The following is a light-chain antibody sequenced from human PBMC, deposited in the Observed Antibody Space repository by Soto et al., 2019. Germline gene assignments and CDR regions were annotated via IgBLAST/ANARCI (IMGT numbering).Light chain of an antibody. CDR3: ETWYSNTHKV. V-gene: IGLV4-60*02. J-gene: IGLJ3*02. CDR2: LDRSGSY. Sequence: QPVLTQSSSASASLGSSVKLTCILSSGHNTYIIAWHQQQPGKAPRFLMTLDRSGSYNRGSGVPDRFSGSRSGADRYLTISNLQFEDEGDYYCETWYSNTHKVFGGGTKVTVL. CDR1: SGHNTYI.